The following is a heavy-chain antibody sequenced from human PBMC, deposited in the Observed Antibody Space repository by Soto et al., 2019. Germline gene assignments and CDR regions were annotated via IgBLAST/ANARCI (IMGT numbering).Heavy chain of an antibody. D-gene: IGHD3-22*01. CDR2: ISSSGSTI. Sequence: GGSLRLSCAASGFTFSDYYMSWIRQAPGKGLEWVSYISSSGSTIYYAYSVKGRFTISRDNAKNSLYLQMNSLRADDTAVYYCARQFYDSSGYDYWGQGTLVTVSS. V-gene: IGHV3-11*01. CDR3: ARQFYDSSGYDY. J-gene: IGHJ4*02. CDR1: GFTFSDYY.